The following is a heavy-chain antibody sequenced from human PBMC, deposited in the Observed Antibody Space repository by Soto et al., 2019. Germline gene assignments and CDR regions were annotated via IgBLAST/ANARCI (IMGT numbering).Heavy chain of an antibody. Sequence: PGGSLRLSCASSGFTFISYTMNWVRQAPGKGLEWVSSITSSSSYIYYADSVKGRFTISRDNSKNTLYLQMNSLRAEDTAVYYCAKVRGMDVWGQGTTVTVSS. CDR3: AKVRGMDV. CDR2: ITSSSSYI. J-gene: IGHJ6*02. V-gene: IGHV3-21*04. CDR1: GFTFISYT.